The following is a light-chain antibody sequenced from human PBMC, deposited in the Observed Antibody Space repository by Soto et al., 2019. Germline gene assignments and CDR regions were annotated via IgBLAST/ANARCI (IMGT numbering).Light chain of an antibody. Sequence: IVMTQSPATMSVSPGERATLSCRASQSMGSNVAWYQQKPGQAPRLLIYGASTRAAGIPARFSGSGSGTEVTITITSLQSEDFAVYYCQQFHNWPRTFGQGTKVDIK. CDR2: GAS. CDR1: QSMGSN. CDR3: QQFHNWPRT. V-gene: IGKV3-15*01. J-gene: IGKJ1*01.